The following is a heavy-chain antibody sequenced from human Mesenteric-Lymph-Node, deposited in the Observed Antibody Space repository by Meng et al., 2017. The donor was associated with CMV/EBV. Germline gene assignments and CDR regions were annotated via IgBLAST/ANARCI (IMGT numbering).Heavy chain of an antibody. CDR1: GDSVTSDSYY. D-gene: IGHD3-3*01. CDR2: MNYIGTT. J-gene: IGHJ4*02. V-gene: IGHV4-61*03. CDR3: ARGRFFGDFHY. Sequence: SETLSLTCTVSGDSVTSDSYYWSWIRQAPGKGLEWIGFMNYIGTTHYNPSLKSRVTISLDASKTHVSLGLTSVTAADTAVYYCARGRFFGDFHYWGQGSLVTVSS.